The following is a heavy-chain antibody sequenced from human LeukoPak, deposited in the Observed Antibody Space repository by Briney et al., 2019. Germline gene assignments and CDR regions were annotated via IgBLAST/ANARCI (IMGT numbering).Heavy chain of an antibody. D-gene: IGHD1-26*01. CDR3: ARGSIVGATPFDY. Sequence: SETLSLTCTVSGGSISSYYWGWIRQPPGKGLEWIGSIYYSGSTYYNSSLKSRVTISVDTSKNQFSLKLSSVTAADTAVYYCARGSIVGATPFDYWGQGTLVTVSS. J-gene: IGHJ4*02. CDR1: GGSISSYY. V-gene: IGHV4-39*07. CDR2: IYYSGST.